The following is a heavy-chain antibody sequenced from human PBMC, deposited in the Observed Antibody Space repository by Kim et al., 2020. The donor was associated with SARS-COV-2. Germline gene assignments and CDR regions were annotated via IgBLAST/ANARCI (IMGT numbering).Heavy chain of an antibody. J-gene: IGHJ6*01. D-gene: IGHD5-12*01. Sequence: SETLSLTCTVSGGSISSTNWWTWVRQPPGKGLEWIGEIYHTGTTKYNQSLKSRVTMSVDKSKNQYSLMLYSVTAADTAVYYCVKGGGGYGFPYNYHGMDVWGQGTTITVSS. CDR1: GGSISSTNW. V-gene: IGHV4-4*02. CDR2: IYHTGTT. CDR3: VKGGGGYGFPYNYHGMDV.